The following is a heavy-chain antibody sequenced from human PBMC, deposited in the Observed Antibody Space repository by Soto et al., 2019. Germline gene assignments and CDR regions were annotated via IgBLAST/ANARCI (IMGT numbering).Heavy chain of an antibody. CDR2: ISYDGSNK. J-gene: IGHJ4*02. Sequence: PGGSLRLSCAASGFTFSSYGMHWVRQAPGKGLEWVAVISYDGSNKYYADSVKGRFTISRDNSKNTLYLQMNSLRAEDTAVYYCAKGGIAAAGPLIFDYWGQGTLVTVSS. V-gene: IGHV3-30*18. D-gene: IGHD6-13*01. CDR3: AKGGIAAAGPLIFDY. CDR1: GFTFSSYG.